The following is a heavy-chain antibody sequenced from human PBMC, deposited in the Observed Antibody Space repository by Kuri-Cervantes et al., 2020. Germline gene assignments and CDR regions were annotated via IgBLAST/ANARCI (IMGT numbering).Heavy chain of an antibody. CDR1: GYTFTSYD. V-gene: IGHV1-8*02. D-gene: IGHD3-10*01. CDR2: MNPNSGNT. J-gene: IGHJ4*02. CDR3: ASIGPTFYYYGSGSLGTLDY. Sequence: ASVKVSCKASGYTFTSYDINWVRQATGQGLEWMGWMNPNSGNTGYAQKFQGRVTMTRNTSISTAYMELSRLRSDDTAVYYCASIGPTFYYYGSGSLGTLDYWGQGTLVTVSS.